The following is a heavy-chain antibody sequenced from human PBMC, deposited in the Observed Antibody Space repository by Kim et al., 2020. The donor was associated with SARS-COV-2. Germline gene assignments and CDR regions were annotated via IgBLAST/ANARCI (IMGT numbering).Heavy chain of an antibody. V-gene: IGHV1-18*01. CDR3: ARDRIIRVGADAFDI. Sequence: QKLQGRVTMTTDTSTSTAYMELRSLRSDDTAVYYCARDRIIRVGADAFDIWGQGTMVTVSS. J-gene: IGHJ3*02. D-gene: IGHD1-26*01.